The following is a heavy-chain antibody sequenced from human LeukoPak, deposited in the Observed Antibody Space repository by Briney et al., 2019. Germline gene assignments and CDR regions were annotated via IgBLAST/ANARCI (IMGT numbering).Heavy chain of an antibody. CDR2: IYTSGST. V-gene: IGHV4-61*02. CDR1: GGSISSGSYY. CDR3: ARGTYYDFWSGYFQNNWFDP. D-gene: IGHD3-3*01. J-gene: IGHJ5*02. Sequence: SETLSLTCTVSGGSISSGSYYWSWIRQPAGKGLEWIGRIYTSGSTNCNPSLKSRVTISVDTSKNQFSLKLSSVTAADTAVYYCARGTYYDFWSGYFQNNWFDPWGQGTLVTVSS.